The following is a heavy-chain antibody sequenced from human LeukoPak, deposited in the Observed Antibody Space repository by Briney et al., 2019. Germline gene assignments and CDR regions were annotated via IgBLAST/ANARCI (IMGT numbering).Heavy chain of an antibody. CDR3: ARDCGGHCYSGFDY. Sequence: GGSLRLSCAASGFTFSDYYMAWIRQAPGKGLEYISHISASGSTIHYGDSVKGRFTIFRDDARNSVYLQMTSLRAEDTATYFCARDCGGHCYSGFDYWGKGALVTASS. CDR1: GFTFSDYY. D-gene: IGHD2-21*02. CDR2: ISASGSTI. V-gene: IGHV3-11*04. J-gene: IGHJ4*02.